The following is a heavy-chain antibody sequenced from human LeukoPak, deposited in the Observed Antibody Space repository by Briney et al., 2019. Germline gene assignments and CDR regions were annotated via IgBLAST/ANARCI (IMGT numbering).Heavy chain of an antibody. V-gene: IGHV3-30*03. Sequence: GRSLRLSCAASGFTFSSYGMHWVRQAPGKGLEGVAVISYDGSNKYYADSVKGRFTISRDNSKNTLYLQMNSLRAEDTAVYYCYYGSGNDYWGQGTLVTVSS. J-gene: IGHJ4*02. CDR2: ISYDGSNK. CDR3: YYGSGNDY. CDR1: GFTFSSYG. D-gene: IGHD3-10*01.